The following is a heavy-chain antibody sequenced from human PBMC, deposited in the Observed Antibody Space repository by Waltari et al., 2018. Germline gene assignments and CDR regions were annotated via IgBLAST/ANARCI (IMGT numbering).Heavy chain of an antibody. CDR2: INHSGST. CDR1: GGSFSGYY. CDR3: ARAESVDFTGKDFDY. V-gene: IGHV4-34*01. Sequence: QVQLQQWGAGLLKPSETLSLTCAVYGGSFSGYYWSWIRQPPGKGLEWIGEINHSGSTNYNPSLKSRVTISVDTSKNQFSLKLSSVTAADTAVYYCARAESVDFTGKDFDYWGQGTLVTVSS. D-gene: IGHD5-12*01. J-gene: IGHJ4*02.